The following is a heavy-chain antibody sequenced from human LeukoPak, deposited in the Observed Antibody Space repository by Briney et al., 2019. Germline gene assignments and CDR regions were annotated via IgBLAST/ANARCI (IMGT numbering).Heavy chain of an antibody. D-gene: IGHD3-9*01. CDR3: ARERRYFDWLSRYFDY. V-gene: IGHV4-34*01. Sequence: SETLSLTCAVYGGSFSGYYWSWIRQPPGKGLEWIGEINHSGSTNYNPSLKSRVTISVDTSKNQFSLKLSSVTAADTAVCYCARERRYFDWLSRYFDYWGQGTLVTVSS. CDR1: GGSFSGYY. J-gene: IGHJ4*02. CDR2: INHSGST.